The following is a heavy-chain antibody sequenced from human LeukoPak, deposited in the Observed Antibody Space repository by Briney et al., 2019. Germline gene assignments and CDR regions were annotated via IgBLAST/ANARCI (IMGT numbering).Heavy chain of an antibody. CDR1: GGPNNCYG. V-gene: IGHV4-4*07. D-gene: IGHD3-16*01. J-gene: IGHJ4*02. CDR3: ALAAYTLISHPLHY. CDR2: IYTTGMT. Sequence: PSETVSLPCSASGGPNNCYGWSWIRQPAGKGLEFISRIYTTGMTNYNPSLKSRVSMSVDTSKNKFSLELRSVTAVDTAVYLCALAAYTLISHPLHYGREGALVTVSS.